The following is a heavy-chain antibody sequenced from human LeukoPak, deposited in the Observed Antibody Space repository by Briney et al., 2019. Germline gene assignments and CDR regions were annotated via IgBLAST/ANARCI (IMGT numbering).Heavy chain of an antibody. CDR1: GFTFSSYW. D-gene: IGHD6-13*01. J-gene: IGHJ3*01. CDR2: MNSDGSST. V-gene: IGHV3-74*01. CDR3: ARGSNWFPQDAFDL. Sequence: AGSLRLSCAASGFTFSSYWMHWVRQAPGKGLVWVSRMNSDGSSTNYADSVKGRFTISRDNAKNTLYLQMNSLRDEDTAMYYCARGSNWFPQDAFDLWGQGTMVTVSS.